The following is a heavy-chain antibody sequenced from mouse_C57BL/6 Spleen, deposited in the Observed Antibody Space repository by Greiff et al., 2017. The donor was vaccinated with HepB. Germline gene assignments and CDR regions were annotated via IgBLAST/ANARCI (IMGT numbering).Heavy chain of an antibody. CDR1: GYTFTSYW. Sequence: QVQLKQPGAELVRPGSSVKLSCKASGYTFTSYWMHWVKQRPIQGLEWIGNIDPSDSETHYNQKFKDKATLTVDKSSSTAYMQLSSLTSEDSAVYYCARSRGDRVITTGYFDDWGQGTTLTVSS. V-gene: IGHV1-52*01. D-gene: IGHD1-1*01. CDR2: IDPSDSET. J-gene: IGHJ2*01. CDR3: ARSRGDRVITTGYFDD.